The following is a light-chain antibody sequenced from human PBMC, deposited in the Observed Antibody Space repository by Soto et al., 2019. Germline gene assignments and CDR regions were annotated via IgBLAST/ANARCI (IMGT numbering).Light chain of an antibody. J-gene: IGKJ2*01. Sequence: EIVLTQSPGTLSLPPGERATLSCRASQSVSSSSLAWYQHKPGQAPRLLIYDAFSRATDIPDRFSGSGSGTDFTLTISRLEPEDFAVYYCQQCGSSPPKYTFGQGTKLEI. CDR1: QSVSSSS. CDR2: DAF. CDR3: QQCGSSPPKYT. V-gene: IGKV3-20*01.